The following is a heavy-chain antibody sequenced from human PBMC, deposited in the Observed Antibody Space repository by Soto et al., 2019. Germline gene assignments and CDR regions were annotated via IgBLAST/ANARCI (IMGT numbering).Heavy chain of an antibody. Sequence: QVKLVQSGAEVKKPGASVKVSCKASGYTFTSYGISWVRQAPGQGLEWMGWISAYNGNTNYAQKLQGRVTMTTETSTSTADMELRSLRSDDTAVYYCASVYRITLVRGELSEYWGQGTLVTVSS. D-gene: IGHD3-10*01. CDR3: ASVYRITLVRGELSEY. CDR2: ISAYNGNT. V-gene: IGHV1-18*01. CDR1: GYTFTSYG. J-gene: IGHJ4*02.